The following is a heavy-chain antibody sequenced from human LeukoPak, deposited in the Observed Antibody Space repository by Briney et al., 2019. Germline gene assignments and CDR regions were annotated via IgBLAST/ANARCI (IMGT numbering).Heavy chain of an antibody. CDR1: GGSFSGYY. CDR3: ARASYSYGYWGYFDY. Sequence: SETLSLTCAVYGGSFSGYYWSWIRQPPGKGLEWIGEINQSGSTNYNPSLKSRVTISVDTSKNQFSLKLSSVTAADTAVYYCARASYSYGYWGYFDYWGQGTLVTVSS. D-gene: IGHD5-18*01. J-gene: IGHJ4*02. V-gene: IGHV4-34*01. CDR2: INQSGST.